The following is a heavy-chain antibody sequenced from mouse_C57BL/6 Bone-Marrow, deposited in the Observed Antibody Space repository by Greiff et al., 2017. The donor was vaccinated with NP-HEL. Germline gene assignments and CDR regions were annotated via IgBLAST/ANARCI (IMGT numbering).Heavy chain of an antibody. V-gene: IGHV1-81*01. CDR1: GYTFTSYG. Sequence: QVQLKQSGAELARPGASVKLSCKASGYTFTSYGISWVKQRTGQGLEWIGEIYPRSGNTYYNEKFKGQATLTADKSSHTAYMELRSLTSEDSAVYFCARMACYGSSYDAMDYWGQGTSVTVSS. D-gene: IGHD1-1*01. CDR3: ARMACYGSSYDAMDY. CDR2: IYPRSGNT. J-gene: IGHJ4*01.